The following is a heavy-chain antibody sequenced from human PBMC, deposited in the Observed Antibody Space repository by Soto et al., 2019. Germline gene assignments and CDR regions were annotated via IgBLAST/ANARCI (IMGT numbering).Heavy chain of an antibody. CDR2: IIPIFGTA. CDR3: ASGDIVVVTAHYYFDY. V-gene: IGHV1-69*06. Sequence: QVQLVQSGAEVKKPGSSVKVSCKASGGTFSSYAISWVRQAPGQGLEGLGGIIPIFGTANYAQKFQGRVTITADKSTSTAYMELSSLRSEDTAVYYCASGDIVVVTAHYYFDYWGQGTLVTVSS. J-gene: IGHJ4*02. D-gene: IGHD2-21*02. CDR1: GGTFSSYA.